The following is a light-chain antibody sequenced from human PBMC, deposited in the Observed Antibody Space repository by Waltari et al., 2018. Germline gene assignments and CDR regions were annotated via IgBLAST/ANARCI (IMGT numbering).Light chain of an antibody. CDR3: YSTDSSGSHCV. Sequence: SYELTQPPSVSVSPGHTARITCSVDALPKKYSWWYQQKSGQATVLVVYEDSKRPSEIPVRVSGSSSGTMANWTISGAHVEDEADYYCYSTDSSGSHCVFGGGTQLTVL. J-gene: IGLJ7*01. V-gene: IGLV3-10*01. CDR2: EDS. CDR1: ALPKKY.